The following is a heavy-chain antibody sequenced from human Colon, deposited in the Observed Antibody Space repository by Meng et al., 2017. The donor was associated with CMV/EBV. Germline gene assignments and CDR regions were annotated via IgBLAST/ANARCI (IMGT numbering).Heavy chain of an antibody. D-gene: IGHD2-2*01. CDR1: GFNFQNYA. CDR3: TKVSIIAVPGAYFDF. CDR2: ISGTGGVT. Sequence: GESLKISCEVSGFNFQNYAVTWVRQAPGKGLEWVSVISGTGGVTYYADSVKGRFHISKDNTKNTVFLQMNNLRADDTAVYYCTKVSIIAVPGAYFDFWGQGTLVTVSS. V-gene: IGHV3-23*01. J-gene: IGHJ4*02.